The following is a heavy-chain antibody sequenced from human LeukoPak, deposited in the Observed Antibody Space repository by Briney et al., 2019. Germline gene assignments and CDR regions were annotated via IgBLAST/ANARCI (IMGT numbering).Heavy chain of an antibody. CDR1: GFTFSSYG. CDR2: IWYDGSNK. Sequence: GRSLRLSCAASGFTFSSYGMHWVRQAPGKGLEWVAVIWYDGSNKYYADSVKGRFTISRDNSKNTLYLQMNSLRAEDTAVYYCARDRSGYELWFDPWGQGTLVTVSS. J-gene: IGHJ5*02. D-gene: IGHD5-12*01. V-gene: IGHV3-33*01. CDR3: ARDRSGYELWFDP.